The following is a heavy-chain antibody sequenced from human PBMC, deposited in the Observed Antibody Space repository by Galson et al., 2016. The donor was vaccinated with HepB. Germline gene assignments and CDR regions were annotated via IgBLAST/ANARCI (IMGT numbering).Heavy chain of an antibody. CDR3: ASELAAGY. D-gene: IGHD5-24*01. V-gene: IGHV3-74*01. CDR1: GFTFSNYW. J-gene: IGHJ4*02. Sequence: SLRLSCAASGFTFSNYWMHWVRQAPGKGLVWVSRIYRDGSRTDYADSVRGRFTISRDNAKNTVYLQMNSLRAEDTAVYYCASELAAGYWGQGMLVTVSS. CDR2: IYRDGSRT.